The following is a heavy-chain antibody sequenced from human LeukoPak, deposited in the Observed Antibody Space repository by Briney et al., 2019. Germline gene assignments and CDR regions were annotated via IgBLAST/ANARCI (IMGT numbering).Heavy chain of an antibody. CDR1: GFTFSSYG. D-gene: IGHD2-2*01. Sequence: GGSLRLSCAASGFTFSSYGMHWVRQAPGKGLEWVAVISYDGSNKYYADSVKGRFTISRDNSKNTLYLQMNSLRAEDTAVYYCAKDLFAYQLLETSDYWGQGTLVTVSS. CDR3: AKDLFAYQLLETSDY. V-gene: IGHV3-30*18. J-gene: IGHJ4*02. CDR2: ISYDGSNK.